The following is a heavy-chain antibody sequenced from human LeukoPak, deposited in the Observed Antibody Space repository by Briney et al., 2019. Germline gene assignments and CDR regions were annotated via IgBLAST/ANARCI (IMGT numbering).Heavy chain of an antibody. Sequence: SETLSLTCTVTGGPISGHHWNWIRQSPGKGLEWIGNIFYTGNVDYNPSLQSRVTISVDTSKNEISLILSSVTAADTAVYYCARKTYCSGGRCYGENWFDPWGQGTLVTVSS. CDR3: ARKTYCSGGRCYGENWFDP. J-gene: IGHJ5*02. D-gene: IGHD2-15*01. V-gene: IGHV4-59*08. CDR2: IFYTGNV. CDR1: GGPISGHH.